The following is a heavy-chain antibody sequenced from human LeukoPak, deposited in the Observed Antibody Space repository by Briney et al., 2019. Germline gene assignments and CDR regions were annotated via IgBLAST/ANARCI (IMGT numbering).Heavy chain of an antibody. CDR3: AKEVSRVTTFYFDY. CDR1: GFTFSSYA. D-gene: IGHD4-17*01. V-gene: IGHV3-23*01. J-gene: IGHJ4*02. Sequence: GGSLRLSCAASGFTFSSYAMNWVRPAPGKGLEWVSALSGSGAGTYYADSVKGRFTIFRDNSKNTLYLQMNSLRAEDTAVYCCAKEVSRVTTFYFDYWGQGTLVTVSS. CDR2: LSGSGAGT.